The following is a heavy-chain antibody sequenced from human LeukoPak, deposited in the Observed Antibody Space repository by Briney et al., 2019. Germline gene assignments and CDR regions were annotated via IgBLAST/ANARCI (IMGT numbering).Heavy chain of an antibody. CDR1: GYTFTGYY. D-gene: IGHD2-2*01. CDR2: INPDSGGT. V-gene: IGHV1-2*02. Sequence: ASVKVSCKASGYTFTGYYMYWVRQAPGQGLEWMGWINPDSGGTNYAQKFQGRVTMTRDTSISTAYMDLSRLRSDDTAVYYCARECSSTSCPFDYWGQGTLVTVSS. J-gene: IGHJ4*02. CDR3: ARECSSTSCPFDY.